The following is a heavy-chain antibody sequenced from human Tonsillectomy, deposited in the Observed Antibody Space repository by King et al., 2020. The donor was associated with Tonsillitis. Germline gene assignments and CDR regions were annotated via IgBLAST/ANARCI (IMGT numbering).Heavy chain of an antibody. J-gene: IGHJ1*01. D-gene: IGHD5/OR15-5a*01. CDR3: AKDVSKYFQD. V-gene: IGHV3-30*02. CDR2: IRYDGSNE. Sequence: QLVQSGGGVVQPGGSLRLSCAASGFTFSSYDMHWVRQAPGKGLEWVAFIRYDGSNEYYADSVKGRFTISRDNSKNTLYLQMNSLRAEDTAVYYCAKDVSKYFQDWGQGTLITVSS. CDR1: GFTFSSYD.